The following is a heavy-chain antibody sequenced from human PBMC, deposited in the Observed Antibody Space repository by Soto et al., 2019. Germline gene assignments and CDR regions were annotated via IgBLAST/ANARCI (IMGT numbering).Heavy chain of an antibody. V-gene: IGHV3-30*18. J-gene: IGHJ3*01. D-gene: IGHD3-10*02. CDR1: ECNFSNYG. CDR3: AKHRSCSYDAFDL. CDR2: IAEDGSDK. Sequence: GGRKRHWCGVSECNFSNYGMHWVRKAAGKGLEWGAVIAEDGSDKNYAGSVEGGFTISRDNLKDPLSLEMGSRRADDTAVYYCAKHRSCSYDAFDLWGQGTMVTVSS.